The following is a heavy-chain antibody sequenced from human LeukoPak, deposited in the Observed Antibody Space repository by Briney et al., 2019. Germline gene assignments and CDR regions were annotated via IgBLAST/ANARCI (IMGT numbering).Heavy chain of an antibody. CDR2: ITDDGTIK. Sequence: GRSLRLSCAASGFTFSTYGMHWVRQAPGKGLEWVAVITDDGTIKYYADSVKGRFTISRDNSKKTLYVQMNSLRVEDTAVYYCQPGAHYYDSSGSLGWDYWGQGTLVTVSS. J-gene: IGHJ4*02. CDR1: GFTFSTYG. D-gene: IGHD3-22*01. V-gene: IGHV3-30*03. CDR3: QPGAHYYDSSGSLGWDY.